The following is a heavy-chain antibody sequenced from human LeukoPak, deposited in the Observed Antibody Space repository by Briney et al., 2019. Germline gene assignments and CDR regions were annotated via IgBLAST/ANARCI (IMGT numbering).Heavy chain of an antibody. V-gene: IGHV3-21*01. CDR1: GFTFSSYW. D-gene: IGHD3-3*01. CDR3: ARSARLMKGVVEVTALDD. CDR2: ISSSSSYI. J-gene: IGHJ4*02. Sequence: GGSLRLSCAASGFTFSSYWMHWVRQAPGKGLEWVSSISSSSSYIYYADSVKGRFTISRDNAKNSLYLQMNSLRADDTAVYYCARSARLMKGVVEVTALDDWGQGTLVTVSS.